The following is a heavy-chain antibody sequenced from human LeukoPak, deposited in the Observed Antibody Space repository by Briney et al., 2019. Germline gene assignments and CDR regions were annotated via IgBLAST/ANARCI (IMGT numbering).Heavy chain of an antibody. CDR2: IFYTGST. CDR3: ARLSYSSSSLRS. Sequence: SETLSLTCTVSGGSISSFPWSWIRQPPGKGLEWIGCIFYTGSTDYSPSLKSRVTISVDTSRNQFSLKLSSVTAADTAVYYCARLSYSSSSLRSWGQGTLVTVSS. D-gene: IGHD6-6*01. CDR1: GGSISSFP. J-gene: IGHJ5*02. V-gene: IGHV4-59*08.